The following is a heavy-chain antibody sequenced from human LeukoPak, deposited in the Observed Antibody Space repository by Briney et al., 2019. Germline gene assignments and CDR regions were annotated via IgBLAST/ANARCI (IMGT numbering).Heavy chain of an antibody. CDR3: ARVPGDDAFDI. CDR1: GGSISSYY. J-gene: IGHJ3*02. Sequence: PSETLSLTCTVSGGSISSYYWSWIRQPPGKGLEWIGYIYYSGSTNYNPSHKSRVTISVDTSKNQFSLKLSSVTAADTAVYYCARVPGDDAFDIWGQGTMVTVSS. CDR2: IYYSGST. V-gene: IGHV4-59*01. D-gene: IGHD2-2*01.